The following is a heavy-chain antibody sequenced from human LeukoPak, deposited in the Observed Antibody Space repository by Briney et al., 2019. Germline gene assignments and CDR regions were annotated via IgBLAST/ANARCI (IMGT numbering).Heavy chain of an antibody. J-gene: IGHJ1*01. Sequence: PSETLSLTCTVSGGSISSSSYYWGWIRQPPGKGLEWIGSIYYSGSTYYNPSLKSRVTISVDTSKNQFSLKLSSVTAADTAVYYCASSTYGDHSPLGPNINFQHWGQGTLVTVSS. CDR2: IYYSGST. CDR3: ASSTYGDHSPLGPNINFQH. D-gene: IGHD4-17*01. CDR1: GGSISSSSYY. V-gene: IGHV4-39*07.